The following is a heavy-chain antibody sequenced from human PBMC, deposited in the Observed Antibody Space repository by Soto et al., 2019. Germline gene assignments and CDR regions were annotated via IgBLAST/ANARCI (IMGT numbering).Heavy chain of an antibody. CDR1: GFTFSYYW. V-gene: IGHV3-74*01. CDR2: IHSDGSST. Sequence: EVQLVVSEGGLVQPGGSLRLSCAASGFTFSYYWMHWVRQAPGQGLVWVSRIHSDGSSTTYADSVKGRFTISRDNDKNTLYLQMNSLRAEDTAVYYCARGDRGAFDLWGQGTMVTVSS. CDR3: ARGDRGAFDL. D-gene: IGHD2-21*02. J-gene: IGHJ3*01.